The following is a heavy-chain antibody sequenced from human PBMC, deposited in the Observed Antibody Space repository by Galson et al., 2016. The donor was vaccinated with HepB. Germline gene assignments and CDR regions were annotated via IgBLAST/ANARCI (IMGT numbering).Heavy chain of an antibody. Sequence: SLRLSCAASGFTFDDYAMHWVRQAPGKGLEWVSGIRATGGSGGNTYYADSVKGRFTISRDSSKNTLFLQMNSLRAEDTAIYYCARSVGTAVGADPAPNWFDPWGQGTLVTVSS. D-gene: IGHD2-21*02. CDR1: GFTFDDYA. J-gene: IGHJ5*02. CDR2: TGGSGGNT. V-gene: IGHV3-23*01. CDR3: ARSVGTAVGADPAPNWFDP.